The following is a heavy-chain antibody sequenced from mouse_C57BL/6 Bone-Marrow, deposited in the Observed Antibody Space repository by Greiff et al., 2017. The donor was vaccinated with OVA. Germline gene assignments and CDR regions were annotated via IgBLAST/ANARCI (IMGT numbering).Heavy chain of an antibody. CDR2: IYPGSGST. J-gene: IGHJ4*01. D-gene: IGHD2-3*01. Sequence: QVQLQQSGAELVKPGASVKMSCKASGYTFTSYWITWVKQRPGQGLEWIGDIYPGSGSTNYNEKFKSKATLTVDTSSSTAYMQLSSLTSEDSAVYYCARWRDGYDAMDYWGQGTSVTVSS. CDR1: GYTFTSYW. CDR3: ARWRDGYDAMDY. V-gene: IGHV1-55*01.